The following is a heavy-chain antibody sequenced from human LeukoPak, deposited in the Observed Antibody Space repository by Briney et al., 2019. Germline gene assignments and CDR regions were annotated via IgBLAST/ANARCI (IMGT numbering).Heavy chain of an antibody. V-gene: IGHV3-74*01. D-gene: IGHD2-21*02. J-gene: IGHJ4*01. CDR3: ARFVVVTAGDY. CDR1: GFTLSNYW. Sequence: GGSLRLSCSASGFTLSNYWMHWVRQAPGKGLVWVARLHSNGAFTTYADSVKGRFTISRDTAKNTLYLQMNGLRVEDTAVYYCARFVVVTAGDYWGQGTLATVSS. CDR2: LHSNGAFT.